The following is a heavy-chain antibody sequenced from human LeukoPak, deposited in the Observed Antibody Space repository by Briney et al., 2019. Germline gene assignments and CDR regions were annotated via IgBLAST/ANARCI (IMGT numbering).Heavy chain of an antibody. CDR2: IYTSGSP. CDR1: DGSISSYY. V-gene: IGHV4-4*07. Sequence: PSGTLSLTCSVSDGSISSYYWSWTRQPAGKSLEWIGRIYTSGSPSYNPSLKSRVTMSLDTSKKQFSLKLNSVTAADTAVYYCARERGNYGMDVWGQGTTVTVSS. CDR3: ARERGNYGMDV. D-gene: IGHD3-16*01. J-gene: IGHJ6*02.